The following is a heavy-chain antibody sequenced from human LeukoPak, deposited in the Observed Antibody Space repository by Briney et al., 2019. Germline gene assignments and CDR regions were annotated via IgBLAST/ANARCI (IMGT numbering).Heavy chain of an antibody. J-gene: IGHJ4*02. CDR2: ISYDGSNK. V-gene: IGHV3-30-3*01. CDR3: ARGRPIVVGITPPVDY. D-gene: IGHD3-22*01. Sequence: GGSLRLSCAASGFTFSSYAMHWVRQAPGKGLEWVAVISYDGSNKYYADSVKGRFTISRDNSKNTLYLQMNSLRAEDTAVYYCARGRPIVVGITPPVDYWGQGTLVTVSS. CDR1: GFTFSSYA.